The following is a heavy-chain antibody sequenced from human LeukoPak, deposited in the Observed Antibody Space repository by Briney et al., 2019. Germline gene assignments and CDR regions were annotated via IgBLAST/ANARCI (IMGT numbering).Heavy chain of an antibody. V-gene: IGHV1-18*01. CDR2: ISAYNGNT. CDR3: ARGSDEQGYYYDSSGYNF. D-gene: IGHD3-22*01. Sequence: EASVKVSCKASGYTFTSYGISWVRQAPGQGLEWMGWISAYNGNTNYAQKLQGRVTMTTDTSTSTAYMELRSLRSDDTAVYYCARGSDEQGYYYDSSGYNFWGQGTLVTVSS. J-gene: IGHJ4*02. CDR1: GYTFTSYG.